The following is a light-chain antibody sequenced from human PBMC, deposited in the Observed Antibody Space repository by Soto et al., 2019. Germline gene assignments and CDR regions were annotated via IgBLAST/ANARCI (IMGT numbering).Light chain of an antibody. CDR2: DVT. V-gene: IGLV2-14*03. CDR1: SNDIGSYNY. J-gene: IGLJ1*01. CDR3: ASYVSSSDVFV. Sequence: QSALTQPASMSGSPGQSITISCTGSSNDIGSYNYVSWYQHHPGKAPKLLIYDVTTRPSGISNRFSGSKSGHTASLTISGLQAEDGADYYCASYVSSSDVFVFGPGTKVTVL.